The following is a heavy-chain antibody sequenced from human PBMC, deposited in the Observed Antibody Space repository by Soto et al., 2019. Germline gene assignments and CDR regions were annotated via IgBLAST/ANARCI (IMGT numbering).Heavy chain of an antibody. D-gene: IGHD3-16*01. CDR3: ARVRMELRLEPEMCY. V-gene: IGHV3-21*01. J-gene: IGHJ4*02. CDR1: GFTFSSYS. CDR2: ISSSSSYI. Sequence: GGSLRLSCAASGFTFSSYSMNWVLQAPGKGLEWVSSISSSSSYIYYADSVKGRFTISRDNAKNSLYLQMNSLRAEDTAVYYCARVRMELRLEPEMCYWGQGTLVTVSS.